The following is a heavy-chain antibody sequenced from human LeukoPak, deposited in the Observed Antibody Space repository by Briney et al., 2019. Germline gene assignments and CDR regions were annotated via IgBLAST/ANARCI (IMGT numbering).Heavy chain of an antibody. V-gene: IGHV3-49*03. Sequence: PGGSLRLSCTASGISIGDYAMSWFRQAPGKGLEWVSLIRSKAYGGTTEYAASVEGRFTISRDDSKSIAYLQMNSLKTEDTAVYYCTPVEQWLGRALLYWGQGNLVTVSS. CDR1: GISIGDYA. D-gene: IGHD6-19*01. J-gene: IGHJ4*02. CDR3: TPVEQWLGRALLY. CDR2: IRSKAYGGTT.